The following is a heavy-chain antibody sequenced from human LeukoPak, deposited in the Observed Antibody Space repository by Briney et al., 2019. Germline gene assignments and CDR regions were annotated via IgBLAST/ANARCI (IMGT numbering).Heavy chain of an antibody. CDR3: ARGGYYGSGNDFRFDP. V-gene: IGHV4-39*07. D-gene: IGHD3-10*01. Sequence: SETLPLTCTVSGGSISSSSYYWGWIRQPPGKGLEWIGSIHYSGSTYHKSSLKSRVTISVDTSKNQFSLKLTSVTAADTAVYFCARGGYYGSGNDFRFDPWGQGTLVTVSS. J-gene: IGHJ5*02. CDR2: IHYSGST. CDR1: GGSISSSSYY.